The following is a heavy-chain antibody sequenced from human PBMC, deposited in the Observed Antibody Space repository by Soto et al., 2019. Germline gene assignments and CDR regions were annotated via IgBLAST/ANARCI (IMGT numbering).Heavy chain of an antibody. V-gene: IGHV4-38-2*02. CDR1: VDSISIQYC. CDR2: ICHSVTT. CDR3: ARDRRNFYDNTDLFDY. Sequence: PSETLYITSAFFVDSISIQYCAGWIRQPPGKGLEPLGSICHSVTTSYIPSLKGRITISVDTSKNQFSLRLSSVTAADTAVYYCARDRRNFYDNTDLFDYWGQGALVTVSS. J-gene: IGHJ4*02. D-gene: IGHD3-22*01.